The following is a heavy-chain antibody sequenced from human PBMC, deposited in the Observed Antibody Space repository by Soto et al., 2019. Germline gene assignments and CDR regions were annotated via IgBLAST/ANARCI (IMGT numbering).Heavy chain of an antibody. CDR1: GGSITFGGYV. CDR2: IGYSGAT. J-gene: IGHJ5*02. D-gene: IGHD2-21*01. Sequence: SETLSLGCTFTGGSITFGGYVWGWIRQHPGKGPEWIAFIGYSGATSYNPSLASRVTISADTYKSQFSLNLRSVTAADTAVYYCARGGDSPKWFAPWGQGTMVTVSS. V-gene: IGHV4-31*03. CDR3: ARGGDSPKWFAP.